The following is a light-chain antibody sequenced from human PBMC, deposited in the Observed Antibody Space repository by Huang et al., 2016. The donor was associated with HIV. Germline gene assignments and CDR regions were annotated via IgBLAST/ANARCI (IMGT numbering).Light chain of an antibody. CDR1: QRVSSN. V-gene: IGKV3-15*01. CDR2: GAS. J-gene: IGKJ1*01. Sequence: EIVMTQSPATLSVSPGERAALSCRASQRVSSNLAWYKQKPGQAPRLLMYGASTRATGIPARFSGSGSGTEFTLTITSLQSEDFAIYYCQQYHNWPPWTFGQGTKVEIK. CDR3: QQYHNWPPWT.